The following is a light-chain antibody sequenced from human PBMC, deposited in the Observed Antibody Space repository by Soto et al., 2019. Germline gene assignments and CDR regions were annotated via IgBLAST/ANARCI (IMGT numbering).Light chain of an antibody. V-gene: IGLV2-11*01. J-gene: IGLJ1*01. CDR3: CSYAGSYKV. Sequence: QSALTQPRSVSGSPGHSVNISCTGTSSDVGGYNYVSWYQQHPGKAPKLMIYDVSKRPSGVPDRFSGSKTGNTASLTISGLQAEDEADYYCCSYAGSYKVFGPGTKVTVL. CDR2: DVS. CDR1: SSDVGGYNY.